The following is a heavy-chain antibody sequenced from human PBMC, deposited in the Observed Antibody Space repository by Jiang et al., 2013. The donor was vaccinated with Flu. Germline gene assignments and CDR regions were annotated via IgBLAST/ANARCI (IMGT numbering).Heavy chain of an antibody. V-gene: IGHV6-1*01. CDR2: TYYRSKWYN. Sequence: SSNSAAWNWIRQSPSRGLEWLGRTYYRSKWYNDYAVSVKSRITINPDTSKNQFSLQLNSVTPEDTAVYYCAREESIMITFGGVIVIGDPYFDYWGQGTLVTVSS. CDR1: SSNSAA. CDR3: AREESIMITFGGVIVIGDPYFDY. D-gene: IGHD3-16*02. J-gene: IGHJ4*02.